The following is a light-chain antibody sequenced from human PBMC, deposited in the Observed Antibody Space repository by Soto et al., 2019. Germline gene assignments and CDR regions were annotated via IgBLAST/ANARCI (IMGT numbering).Light chain of an antibody. Sequence: EILMTQSPATLSVSPGERATLSCRASQSVSSNLAWYQQKPGQPPRLLIYDASTRATGIPARFSGSGSGTEFTLTISSLQSEDFAVYYCQQYNNWPPLTFGGGTKVEIK. CDR1: QSVSSN. J-gene: IGKJ4*01. CDR3: QQYNNWPPLT. V-gene: IGKV3-15*01. CDR2: DAS.